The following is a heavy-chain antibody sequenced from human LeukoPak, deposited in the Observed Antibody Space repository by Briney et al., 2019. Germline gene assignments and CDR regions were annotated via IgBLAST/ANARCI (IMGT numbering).Heavy chain of an antibody. CDR3: AKDSYGGNSVGYYGMDV. D-gene: IGHD4-23*01. J-gene: IGHJ6*02. CDR2: ISWNSGSI. V-gene: IGHV3-9*01. CDR1: GFTFDDYA. Sequence: PGGSLRFSCAASGFTFDDYAMHWVRQARGKGLEWASGISWNSGSIGYADSVKGRFTISRDNAKNSLYLQMNSLRAEDTALYYCAKDSYGGNSVGYYGMDVWGQGTTVTVSS.